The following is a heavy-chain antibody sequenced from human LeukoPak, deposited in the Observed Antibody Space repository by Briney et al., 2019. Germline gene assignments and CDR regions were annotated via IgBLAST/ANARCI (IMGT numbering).Heavy chain of an antibody. J-gene: IGHJ5*02. CDR3: ARTRSSSWYYWFDP. V-gene: IGHV1-3*03. CDR1: GYTFTSYA. Sequence: GASVKVSCKASGYTFTSYAMHWVRQAPGQRLEWMGWINAGNGNTKYSQEFQGRVTITRDTSASTAYMELSSLRSEDMAVYYCARTRSSSWYYWFDPWGQGTLVTVSS. D-gene: IGHD6-13*01. CDR2: INAGNGNT.